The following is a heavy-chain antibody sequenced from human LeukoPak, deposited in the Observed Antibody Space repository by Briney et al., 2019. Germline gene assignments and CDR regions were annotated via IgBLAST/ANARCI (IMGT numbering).Heavy chain of an antibody. V-gene: IGHV3-64*01. J-gene: IGHJ4*02. CDR2: ISSNGGST. CDR1: GFTFSSYA. Sequence: GGSLRLSCAASGFTFSSYAMHWVRQAPGKGLEYVSAISSNGGSTYYANSVKGRFTISRDNSKNTLYLQMGSLRAEDMAVYYCASQGGAWGQGTLVTVSS. CDR3: ASQGGA.